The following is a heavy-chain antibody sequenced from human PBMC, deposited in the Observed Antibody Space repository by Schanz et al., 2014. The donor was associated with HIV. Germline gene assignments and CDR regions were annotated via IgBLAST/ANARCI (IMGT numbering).Heavy chain of an antibody. CDR2: ISGSGGST. J-gene: IGHJ4*02. Sequence: EVHLVESGGGLVKPGGSLRLSCAASGFNSNNYAMTWVRQAPGKGLEWVSAISGSGGSTYYADSVKGRFTISRDNSKNTLYLQMTTLRTEDTAVYYCAKPEYDSRGNSQSHFDSWGQGTLVTVSS. CDR3: AKPEYDSRGNSQSHFDS. D-gene: IGHD3-22*01. V-gene: IGHV3-23*04. CDR1: GFNSNNYA.